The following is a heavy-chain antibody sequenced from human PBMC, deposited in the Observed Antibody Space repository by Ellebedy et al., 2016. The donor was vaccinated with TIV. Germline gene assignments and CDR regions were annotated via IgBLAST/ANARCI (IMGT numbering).Heavy chain of an antibody. J-gene: IGHJ4*02. Sequence: PGGSLRLSCAASGFTFSSYAMSWVRQAPGKGLEWVSVISGSGGDTHYADSVKGRFTISRDNSNNTLYLQMNTLRAKDTSVYYCAKDVLFGDLSPLSPWGQGTLVTVSS. CDR3: AKDVLFGDLSPLSP. V-gene: IGHV3-23*01. D-gene: IGHD3-10*02. CDR1: GFTFSSYA. CDR2: ISGSGGDT.